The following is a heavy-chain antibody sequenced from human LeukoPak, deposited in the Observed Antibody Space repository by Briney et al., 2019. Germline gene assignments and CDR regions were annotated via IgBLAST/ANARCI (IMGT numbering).Heavy chain of an antibody. J-gene: IGHJ4*02. CDR3: ARDPGYCTNGVCYTTGLDY. CDR1: GFTFSSYS. Sequence: GGSLRLSCAASGFTFSSYSMNWVRQAPGKGLEWVSYISSSSSTIYYADSVKGRFTISRDNAKNSLYLQMDSLRAEDTAVYYCARDPGYCTNGVCYTTGLDYWGQGTLVTVSS. D-gene: IGHD2-8*01. CDR2: ISSSSSTI. V-gene: IGHV3-48*01.